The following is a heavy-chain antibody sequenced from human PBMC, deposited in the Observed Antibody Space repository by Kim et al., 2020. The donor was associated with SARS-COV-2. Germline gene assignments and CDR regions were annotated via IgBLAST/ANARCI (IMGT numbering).Heavy chain of an antibody. D-gene: IGHD2-2*02. J-gene: IGHJ6*02. CDR2: INHSGSI. CDR3: ARARAGVVPAPILGIGPHYDYLIMDV. Sequence: SETLSLTCGVYGGSFSYYYWSWIRQPPGKGLEWIGEINHSGSINCNPSLKSRVTISVDTSKNQFSLKLSSVTAADTAFYYCARARAGVVPAPILGIGPHYDYLIMDVWGQGTTVTVSS. CDR1: GGSFSYYY. V-gene: IGHV4-34*01.